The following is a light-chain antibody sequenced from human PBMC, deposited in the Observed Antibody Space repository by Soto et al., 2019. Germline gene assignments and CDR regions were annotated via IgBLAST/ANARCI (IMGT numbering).Light chain of an antibody. Sequence: QSALTQPGSVSGSPGQSITISCTGTSSDVGGYNYVSWYQQHPGKAPKFMIYDVSNRPSGVSNRFAGSKSGNTASLTTSGLHAEDEADYSGNSYSTSNASQLVFGTGTKVTVL. CDR1: SSDVGGYNY. V-gene: IGLV2-14*01. CDR2: DVS. CDR3: NSYSTSNASQLV. J-gene: IGLJ1*01.